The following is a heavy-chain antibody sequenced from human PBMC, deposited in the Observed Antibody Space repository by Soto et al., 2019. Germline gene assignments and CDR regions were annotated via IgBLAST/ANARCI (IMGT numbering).Heavy chain of an antibody. V-gene: IGHV1-69*01. CDR1: GGTFGSYA. Sequence: QVQLVQSGAAVTQPGSSVKVSCKASGGTFGSYAFSWVRQAPGQGLEWMGGIIPVSGAAHYAQTFQGRVTITADESTSTADMELSSLSSQDTAVYYCATALGCRSTSCTLDYWGQGTRGIVSA. J-gene: IGHJ4*02. CDR3: ATALGCRSTSCTLDY. CDR2: IIPVSGAA. D-gene: IGHD2-2*01.